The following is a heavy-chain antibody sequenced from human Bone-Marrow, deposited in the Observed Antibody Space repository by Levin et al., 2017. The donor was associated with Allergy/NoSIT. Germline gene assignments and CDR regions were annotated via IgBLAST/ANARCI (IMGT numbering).Heavy chain of an antibody. V-gene: IGHV1-24*01. Sequence: ASVKVSCKVFGYTLSDLSMHWVRQAPGKGLEWMGSFDREDGETTYAQRFQGRITMTEDTSTDTAYMELTSLKSEDTAVYYCATRKGGSDDYVLVYLYGMAVWGQGTTVTVSS. CDR2: FDREDGET. D-gene: IGHD5-12*01. J-gene: IGHJ6*02. CDR1: GYTLSDLS. CDR3: ATRKGGSDDYVLVYLYGMAV.